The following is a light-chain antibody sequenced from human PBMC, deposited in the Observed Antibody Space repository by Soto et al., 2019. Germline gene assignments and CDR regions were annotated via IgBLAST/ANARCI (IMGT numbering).Light chain of an antibody. CDR2: EVS. CDR3: SSYAGSNNWV. V-gene: IGLV2-8*01. J-gene: IGLJ3*02. CDR1: SSDVGAYNY. Sequence: QSALTQPTSASGSPGQSVTISCTGTSSDVGAYNYVSWYQQHPGKAPKLMIYEVSKRPSGVPDRFSASKSGNTASLTVSGLQADDEGDYYCSSYAGSNNWVFGGGTQLTVL.